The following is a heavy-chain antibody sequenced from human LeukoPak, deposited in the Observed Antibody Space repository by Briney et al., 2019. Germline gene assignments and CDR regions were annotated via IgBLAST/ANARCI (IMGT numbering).Heavy chain of an antibody. CDR1: GFTFSSYA. CDR2: ISGSGGST. J-gene: IGHJ5*02. V-gene: IGHV3-23*01. Sequence: GGSLRLSCAASGFTFSSYAMSWVRQAPGKGLEWVSAISGSGGSTYYADSVKGRFTISRDNSKNTLYLQMSSLRAEDTAVYYCAKDLYGYVSNWFDPWGQGTLVTVSS. D-gene: IGHD5-12*01. CDR3: AKDLYGYVSNWFDP.